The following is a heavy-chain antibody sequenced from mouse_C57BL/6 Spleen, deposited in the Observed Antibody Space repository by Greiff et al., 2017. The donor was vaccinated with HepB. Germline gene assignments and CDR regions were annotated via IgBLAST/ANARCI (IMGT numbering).Heavy chain of an antibody. V-gene: IGHV1-42*01. D-gene: IGHD1-1*01. CDR3: AGGDVLTAVVATPYWYFDV. CDR1: GYSFTGYY. CDR2: INPSTGGT. Sequence: VQLQQSGPELVKPGASVKISCKASGYSFTGYYMNWVKQSPEKSLEWIGEINPSTGGTTYNQKFKAKATLTVDKSSSTAYMQLKSLTSEDSAVYYCAGGDVLTAVVATPYWYFDVWGTGTTVTVSS. J-gene: IGHJ1*03.